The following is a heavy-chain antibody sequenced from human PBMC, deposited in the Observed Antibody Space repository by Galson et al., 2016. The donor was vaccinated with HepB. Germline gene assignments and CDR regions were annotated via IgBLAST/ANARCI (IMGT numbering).Heavy chain of an antibody. D-gene: IGHD5-18*01. Sequence: SLRLSCAASGFTFSSYAMTWVRQAPGKGLEWVSAISSSGRSTFYSDSVKGRFTISRDNSKNTLYLQMNSLRAEDTAAYYCAKTLQLWSLDYWGQGTLVTVSA. V-gene: IGHV3-23*01. CDR1: GFTFSSYA. CDR2: ISSSGRST. J-gene: IGHJ4*02. CDR3: AKTLQLWSLDY.